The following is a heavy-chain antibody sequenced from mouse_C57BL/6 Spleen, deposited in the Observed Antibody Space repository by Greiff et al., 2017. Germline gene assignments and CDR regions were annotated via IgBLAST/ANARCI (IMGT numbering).Heavy chain of an antibody. CDR1: GYTFTSYW. CDR3: ARGGGSSISYWYFDV. D-gene: IGHD1-1*01. Sequence: QVQLQQSGAELAKPGASVKLSCKASGYTFTSYWMHWVKQRPGQGLEWIGYINPSSGYTKYNQKFKDKATLTADKSPSTAYMQLSSLTYEDSAVXYCARGGGSSISYWYFDVWGTGTTVTVSS. V-gene: IGHV1-7*01. J-gene: IGHJ1*03. CDR2: INPSSGYT.